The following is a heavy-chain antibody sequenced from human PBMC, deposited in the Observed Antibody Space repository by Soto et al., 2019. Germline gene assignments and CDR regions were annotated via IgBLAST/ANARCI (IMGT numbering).Heavy chain of an antibody. V-gene: IGHV3-30-3*01. CDR2: ISYDGSNK. Sequence: LRLSCAASGFTFSSYAMHWVRQAPGKGLEWVAVISYDGSNKYYADSVKGRFTISRDNSKNTLYLQMNSLRAEDTAVYYCATPGAEKPSSYFDYCGQGTLVTVSS. CDR3: ATPGAEKPSSYFDY. J-gene: IGHJ4*02. D-gene: IGHD3-10*01. CDR1: GFTFSSYA.